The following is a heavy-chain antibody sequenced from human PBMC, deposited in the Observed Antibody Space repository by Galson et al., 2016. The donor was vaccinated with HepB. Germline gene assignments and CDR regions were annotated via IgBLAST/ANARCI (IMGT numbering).Heavy chain of an antibody. CDR2: TYYRSKWYN. CDR3: ARVRSKVRGGDYFYYGMDV. J-gene: IGHJ6*02. Sequence: CAISGDSVSSNNAAWNWIRQSPSRGLERLGRTYYRSKWYNDYAISAKSRITINPDTSKNQFSLQLKSVTPEDTAVYYCARVRSKVRGGDYFYYGMDVWGQGTTVTVSS. CDR1: GDSVSSNNAA. D-gene: IGHD3-10*01. V-gene: IGHV6-1*01.